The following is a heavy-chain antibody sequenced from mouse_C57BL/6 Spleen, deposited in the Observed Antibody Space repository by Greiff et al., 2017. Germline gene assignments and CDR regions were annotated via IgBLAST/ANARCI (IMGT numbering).Heavy chain of an antibody. Sequence: QVQLKQPGAELVRPGSSVTLSCKASGYTFTSYWMHWVKQRPIQGLEWIGNIDPSDSETPYNQKFKDKAILTVDKSSSTAYMQLSSLTSEDSAVYYCARGGHYYGSSYYAMDYWGKGTSVTVSS. CDR3: ARGGHYYGSSYYAMDY. CDR1: GYTFTSYW. CDR2: IDPSDSET. J-gene: IGHJ4*01. V-gene: IGHV1-52*01. D-gene: IGHD1-1*01.